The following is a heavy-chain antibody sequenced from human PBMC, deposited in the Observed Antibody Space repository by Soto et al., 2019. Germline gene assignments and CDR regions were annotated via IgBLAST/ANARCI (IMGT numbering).Heavy chain of an antibody. CDR1: GFTFSTYG. D-gene: IGHD3-22*01. V-gene: IGHV3-30*18. J-gene: IGHJ6*02. Sequence: PGGSLRLSCVASGFTFSTYGMHWVRQAPGKGLEWVAVISYDGSNKYYADSVKGRFTISRDNSKNTLYLQMNSLRAEDTAVYYCEKDLYYYDSSYGMDVWGQGTTVTVSS. CDR2: ISYDGSNK. CDR3: EKDLYYYDSSYGMDV.